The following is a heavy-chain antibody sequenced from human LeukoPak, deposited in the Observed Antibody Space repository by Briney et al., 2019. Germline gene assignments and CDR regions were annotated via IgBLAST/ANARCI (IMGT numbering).Heavy chain of an antibody. V-gene: IGHV3-48*02. J-gene: IGHJ4*02. CDR1: GFTFSDYS. Sequence: GGSLRLSCAASGFTFSDYSMNWVRKAPGKGLEWVSYNSSSSTTIFYADSVKGRFTISRDNAKNSLFLQMNGLRDEDTALYHCARERVIAAAGDGFDSWGQGTLVTVSS. CDR3: ARERVIAAAGDGFDS. D-gene: IGHD2-21*01. CDR2: NSSSSTTI.